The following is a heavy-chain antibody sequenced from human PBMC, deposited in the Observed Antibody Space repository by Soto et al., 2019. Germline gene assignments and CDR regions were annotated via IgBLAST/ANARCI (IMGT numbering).Heavy chain of an antibody. Sequence: QLQLQESGSGLVKPSQTLSLTCAVSGGSISSGGYSWNWIRQPPGKDLEWIGYISHSGNTYYNPSLNRRFTTSLDRSMDQFSLKMSSVTAADTAVYYCVRGVYDSSAYYSTVTYWYFYLWGRGTLVTVSS. V-gene: IGHV4-30-2*01. CDR2: ISHSGNT. D-gene: IGHD3-22*01. CDR1: GGSISSGGYS. J-gene: IGHJ2*01. CDR3: VRGVYDSSAYYSTVTYWYFYL.